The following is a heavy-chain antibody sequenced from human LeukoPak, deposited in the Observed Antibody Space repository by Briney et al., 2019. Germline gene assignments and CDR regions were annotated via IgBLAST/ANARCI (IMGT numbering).Heavy chain of an antibody. CDR2: IYYSGST. J-gene: IGHJ4*02. V-gene: IGHV4-39*01. D-gene: IGHD3-16*01. CDR3: ARLWGYFDY. CDR1: GGSISSSSYY. Sequence: PSETPPLTCTVSGGSISSSSYYWGWIRQPPGKGLEWIGSIYYSGSTYYNPSLKSRVTISVDTSKNQFSLKLSSVTAADTAVYYCARLWGYFDYWGQGTLVTVSS.